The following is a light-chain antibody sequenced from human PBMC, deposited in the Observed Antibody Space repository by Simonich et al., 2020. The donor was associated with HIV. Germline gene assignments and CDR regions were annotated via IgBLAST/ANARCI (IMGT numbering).Light chain of an antibody. CDR3: QQANSFPFT. V-gene: IGKV1-12*01. CDR1: QGFSSY. Sequence: DIQMTQSPSSVSASVGDRVTITCRASQGFSSYLAWYQQKPGKAPNLLTSSASTLQSGVPSRFSGSGSGTDFTLTISSLQPEDVATYPCQQANSFPFTFGPGTKVDIK. J-gene: IGKJ3*01. CDR2: SAS.